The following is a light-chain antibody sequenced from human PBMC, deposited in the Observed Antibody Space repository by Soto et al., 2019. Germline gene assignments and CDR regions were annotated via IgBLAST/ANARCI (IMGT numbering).Light chain of an antibody. V-gene: IGKV3-20*01. Sequence: EILLTQSPCTLALSPGERATLSCRARQTVRNNYLAWYQQKPGHAPSLLIYDASSRATGIPDRFSGGGSGTDFTLTISRLEPEDFAVYFCHQFATSRTFGQGTKVDIK. CDR3: HQFATSRT. CDR1: QTVRNNY. J-gene: IGKJ1*01. CDR2: DAS.